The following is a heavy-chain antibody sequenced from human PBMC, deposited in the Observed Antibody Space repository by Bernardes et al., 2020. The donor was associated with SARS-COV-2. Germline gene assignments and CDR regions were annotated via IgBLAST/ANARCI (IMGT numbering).Heavy chain of an antibody. CDR3: VNSFSQAVTGTFT. V-gene: IGHV3-15*05. CDR1: GLTFSNAW. Sequence: GGSLRLSCAVSGLTFSNAWLSWVRQTPGKGLEWVGRVKSRNDGGTIDYVDSVKGRFTISRDNPKNTLYLEMSSLRVEDTAVYYCVNSFSQAVTGTFTWGQGTLVTVSS. D-gene: IGHD6-19*01. J-gene: IGHJ4*02. CDR2: VKSRNDGGTI.